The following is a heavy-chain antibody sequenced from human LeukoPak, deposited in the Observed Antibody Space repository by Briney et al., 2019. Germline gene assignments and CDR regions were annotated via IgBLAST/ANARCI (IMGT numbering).Heavy chain of an antibody. CDR1: GYTFTSYY. CDR3: ARDPGSGWYFDY. CDR2: INPSGGST. Sequence: GASVKVSCKASGYTFTSYYMHWVRQAPGQGLDWMGLINPSGGSTSYAQKFQGRVTMTRDTSTSTVYMELSSLRSEDTAVYYCARDPGSGWYFDYWGQGTLVTVSS. J-gene: IGHJ4*02. D-gene: IGHD6-19*01. V-gene: IGHV1-46*01.